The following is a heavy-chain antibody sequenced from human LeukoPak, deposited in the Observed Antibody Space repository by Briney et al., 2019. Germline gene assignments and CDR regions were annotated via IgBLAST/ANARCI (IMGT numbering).Heavy chain of an antibody. CDR3: ARVRGATLSHHYFDY. CDR1: GFTFSSYS. Sequence: GGSLRLSCAASGFTFSSYSMNWVREAPGKGLEWVSFIIGSSDLIYYADSVKGRFSISRDNAKNSLYLQMNSLRDEDTAVYYCARVRGATLSHHYFDYWGQGALVTVSS. CDR2: IIGSSDLI. J-gene: IGHJ4*02. D-gene: IGHD1-26*01. V-gene: IGHV3-48*02.